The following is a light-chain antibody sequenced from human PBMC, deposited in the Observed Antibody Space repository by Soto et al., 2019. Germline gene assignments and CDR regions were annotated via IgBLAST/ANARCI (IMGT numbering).Light chain of an antibody. J-gene: IGLJ1*01. CDR3: SSYTSSNTFV. V-gene: IGLV2-14*02. CDR2: DVS. CDR1: SSDVGRYNL. Sequence: QSALTQPASVSGSPGQSITISCTGTSSDVGRYNLVSWYQQHPGKAPKLMIYDVSKRPSGVSNRFSGSKSGNTASLTISGLQAEDEADYYCSSYTSSNTFVFGTGTKVTVL.